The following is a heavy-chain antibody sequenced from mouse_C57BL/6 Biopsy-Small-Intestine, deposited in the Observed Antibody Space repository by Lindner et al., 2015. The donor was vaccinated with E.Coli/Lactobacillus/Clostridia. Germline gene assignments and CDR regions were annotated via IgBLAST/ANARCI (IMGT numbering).Heavy chain of an antibody. CDR1: GYTFISQG. Sequence: SVKVSCKASGYTFISQGISWVRQAPGQGLEWMGWISAYNGNTRYAPKLQGRVTVTTDTSTSTAYMELTSLRSDDTAVYYCARDNSGIPAAGIDYWGQGTLVTVSS. CDR2: ISAYNGNT. D-gene: IGHD6-1*01. V-gene: IGHV1-7*01. J-gene: IGHJ4*01. CDR3: ARDNSGIPAAGIDY.